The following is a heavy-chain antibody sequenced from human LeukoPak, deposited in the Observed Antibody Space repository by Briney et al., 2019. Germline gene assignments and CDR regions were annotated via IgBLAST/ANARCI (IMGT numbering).Heavy chain of an antibody. CDR1: GFTFDDYA. Sequence: GGSLRLSCAASGFTFDDYAMHWVRQAPGKGLEWVSLISWDGGSTYYADSVKGRFTISRDNSRNSLYLQMNSLRAEDTALYYCAKDLEQLHWGYYYYYMDVWGKGTMVTISS. CDR2: ISWDGGST. J-gene: IGHJ6*03. D-gene: IGHD6-6*01. V-gene: IGHV3-43D*03. CDR3: AKDLEQLHWGYYYYYMDV.